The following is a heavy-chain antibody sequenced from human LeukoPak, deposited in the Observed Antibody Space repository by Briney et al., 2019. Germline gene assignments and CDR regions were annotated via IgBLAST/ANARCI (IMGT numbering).Heavy chain of an antibody. D-gene: IGHD6-19*01. Sequence: GGSLRLSCAASGFTFSSYGMHWVRQAPGKGLEGVAVIWYDGSNKYYADSVKGRFTISRDNSKNTLYLQMNSLRAEDTAVYYCARDLTKYSSGWYDLGYWGQGTLVTVSS. CDR3: ARDLTKYSSGWYDLGY. V-gene: IGHV3-33*01. CDR1: GFTFSSYG. CDR2: IWYDGSNK. J-gene: IGHJ4*02.